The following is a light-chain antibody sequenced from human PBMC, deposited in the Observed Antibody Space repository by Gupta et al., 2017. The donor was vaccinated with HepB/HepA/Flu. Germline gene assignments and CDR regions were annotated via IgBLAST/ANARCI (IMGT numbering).Light chain of an antibody. CDR1: SGSIANNF. J-gene: IGLJ2*01. CDR2: EDN. CDR3: QSYDGDNLGV. Sequence: NFMLTQPRSLSESPGKTVTISCTGSSGSIANNFVQWFQQRPGCAPATLIYEDNRRPSGVPDRFSGSIDSSSNYASLTISGLTTEDEADDYCQSYDGDNLGVFGGGTRLT. V-gene: IGLV6-57*02.